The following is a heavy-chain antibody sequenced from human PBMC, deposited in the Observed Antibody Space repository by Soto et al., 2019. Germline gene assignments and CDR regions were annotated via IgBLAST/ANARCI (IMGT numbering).Heavy chain of an antibody. V-gene: IGHV1-2*04. D-gene: IGHD5-12*01. Sequence: ASVKVSCKASGYTFTGYYMHWVRQAPGQGLEWMGWINPNSGGTNYAQKFQGWVTMTRDTSISTAYMELSRLRSDDTAVYYCLRDAGYSGYEQFDYRGQRTLVTVSS. CDR3: LRDAGYSGYEQFDY. CDR2: INPNSGGT. J-gene: IGHJ4*02. CDR1: GYTFTGYY.